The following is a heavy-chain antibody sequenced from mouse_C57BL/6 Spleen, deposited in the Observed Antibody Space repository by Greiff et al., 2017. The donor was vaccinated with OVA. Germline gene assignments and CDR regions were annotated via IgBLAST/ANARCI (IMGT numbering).Heavy chain of an antibody. CDR2: IDPSDSST. J-gene: IGHJ2*01. CDR3: ARSYYGSSYFDY. CDR1: GYTFTSYW. D-gene: IGHD1-1*01. V-gene: IGHV1-69*01. Sequence: QVQLQQSGAELVMPGASVKLSCKASGYTFTSYWMHWVKQRPGQGLEWIGEIDPSDSSTNYHQKFKGKSTLTVDKSSSTAYWQLSSLTSEDSAVYYCARSYYGSSYFDYWGQGTTLTVSS.